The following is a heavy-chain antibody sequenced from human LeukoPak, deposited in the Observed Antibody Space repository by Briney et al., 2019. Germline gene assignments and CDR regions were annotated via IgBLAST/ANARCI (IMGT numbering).Heavy chain of an antibody. D-gene: IGHD4-17*01. CDR2: IYYSGGT. Sequence: PSETLSLTCTVSGDSISTNDYYWGWIRQPPGTGLEWIGSIYYSGGTYYNPSLKSRVIVSIDTSKNQFSLNLSSVTAADTAVYYCAREYRHGDQRFDYWGQGTLVTVSS. CDR3: AREYRHGDQRFDY. V-gene: IGHV4-39*07. J-gene: IGHJ4*02. CDR1: GDSISTNDYY.